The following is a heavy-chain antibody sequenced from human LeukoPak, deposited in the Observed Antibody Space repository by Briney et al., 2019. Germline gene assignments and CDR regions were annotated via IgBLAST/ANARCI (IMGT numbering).Heavy chain of an antibody. CDR3: ARGALGMSGRIVDAFDI. J-gene: IGHJ3*02. D-gene: IGHD1-14*01. CDR2: ISSSSSYI. V-gene: IGHV3-21*01. CDR1: GFSFSDYG. Sequence: MTGGSLRLSCAASGFSFSDYGMNWVRQAPGKGPEWVSSISSSSSYIYFVDSVKGRFTISRDNAKNSLYLQMNSLRAEDTAVYYCARGALGMSGRIVDAFDIWGQGTRVTVSS.